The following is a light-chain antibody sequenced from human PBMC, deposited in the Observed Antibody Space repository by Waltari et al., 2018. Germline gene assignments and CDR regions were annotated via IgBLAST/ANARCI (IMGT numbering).Light chain of an antibody. V-gene: IGKV1-5*03. Sequence: DIQMTQSPSTLSASVVDSVTIFCRASQSISNLLAWYQQKPGKAPKLLIHKATTLESGVPSRFSGSGSGTEFTLTISSLQHEDFAIYYCQHHSTWPPTFGPGTRV. CDR1: QSISNL. CDR2: KAT. J-gene: IGKJ1*01. CDR3: QHHSTWPPT.